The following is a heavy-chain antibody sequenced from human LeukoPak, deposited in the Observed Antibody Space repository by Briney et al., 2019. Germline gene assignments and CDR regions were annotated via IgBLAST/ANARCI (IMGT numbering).Heavy chain of an antibody. J-gene: IGHJ4*02. Sequence: PGGSLRLSCAASGFTFSSYEMNWVRQAPGKGLEWLSYISRSSGTIYYADSVKGRFTISRDNAKNTLYLQMNSLRAEDTAVYYCARIGVGGTTRGLYYFDYWGQGTLVTVSS. V-gene: IGHV3-48*03. CDR1: GFTFSSYE. D-gene: IGHD1-26*01. CDR2: ISRSSGTI. CDR3: ARIGVGGTTRGLYYFDY.